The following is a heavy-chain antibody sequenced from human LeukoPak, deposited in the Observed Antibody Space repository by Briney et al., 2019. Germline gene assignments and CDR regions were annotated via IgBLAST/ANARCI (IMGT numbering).Heavy chain of an antibody. CDR3: ARLNWGVGVAGFDF. Sequence: PGGSLRLSCAASGFSFSSYWLAWVRQAPGKGLEWVANIKQDESQKYYVGSVKGRFTISRDNAKNSLYLQMNSLRAEDTAVYYCARLNWGVGVAGFDFWGQGTLVTVSS. CDR1: GFSFSSYW. D-gene: IGHD6-19*01. J-gene: IGHJ4*02. CDR2: IKQDESQK. V-gene: IGHV3-7*05.